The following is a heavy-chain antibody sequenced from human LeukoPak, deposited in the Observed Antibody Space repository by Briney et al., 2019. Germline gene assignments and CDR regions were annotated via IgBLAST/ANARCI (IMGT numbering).Heavy chain of an antibody. J-gene: IGHJ4*02. D-gene: IGHD3-10*01. CDR2: IYYSGST. Sequence: SETLSLTCTVSGGSISSGDYYWSWIRQPPGKGLEWIGYIYYSGSTYYNPSLKSRVTISVDTSKNQFSLKLSSVTAADTAVYYCARANHYGYYSDYWGQGTLVTVSS. CDR1: GGSISSGDYY. V-gene: IGHV4-30-4*08. CDR3: ARANHYGYYSDY.